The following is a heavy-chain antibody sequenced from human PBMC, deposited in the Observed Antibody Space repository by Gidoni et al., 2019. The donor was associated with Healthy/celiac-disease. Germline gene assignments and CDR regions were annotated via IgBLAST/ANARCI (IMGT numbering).Heavy chain of an antibody. CDR1: GFTFSDSS. CDR2: IRCKPNNKGT. V-gene: IGHV3-73*01. CDR3: TRHGDYYDSSGYSD. D-gene: IGHD3-22*01. J-gene: IGHJ4*02. Sequence: EVQLVESGGGLVQPGGSLKLSCAASGFTFSDSSMPWVRQASGKGLEGVGRIRCKPNNKGTAYAASVKGRFTISRDDSKNTAYLQMTSLKTEDTAVYYCTRHGDYYDSSGYSDWGQGTLVTVSS.